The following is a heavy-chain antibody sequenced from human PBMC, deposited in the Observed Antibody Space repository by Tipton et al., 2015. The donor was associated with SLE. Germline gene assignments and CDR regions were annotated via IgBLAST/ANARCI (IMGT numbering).Heavy chain of an antibody. J-gene: IGHJ4*02. CDR1: GYTFTTYG. CDR3: ARTYSSTWYSTRLQLDY. V-gene: IGHV1-18*01. CDR2: ISAHNGNT. Sequence: QVQLVQSGAEVKKPGASVKVSCKASGYTFTTYGISWVRLAPGQGPEWMGWISAHNGNTNYVQTLQDRVIMTTDTSTNTAYMELRSLRSDDTAVYYCARTYSSTWYSTRLQLDYWGQGTLVKVSS. D-gene: IGHD6-13*01.